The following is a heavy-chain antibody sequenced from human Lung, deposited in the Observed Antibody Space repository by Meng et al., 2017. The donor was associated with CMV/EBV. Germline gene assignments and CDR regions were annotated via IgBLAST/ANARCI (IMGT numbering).Heavy chain of an antibody. D-gene: IGHD3-3*01. CDR3: AHRIFWSGYYDY. CDR1: GFSLSTDGGG. V-gene: IGHV2-5*01. CDR2: IYWNDDK. Sequence: TFAGFSLSTDGGGVGLIRQPPGKALEWFALIYWNDDKRYRPSLRNRLTVTKDTSKNQVVLTMTNMDPVDTATYYCAHRIFWSGYYDYWGQGILVTVSS. J-gene: IGHJ4*02.